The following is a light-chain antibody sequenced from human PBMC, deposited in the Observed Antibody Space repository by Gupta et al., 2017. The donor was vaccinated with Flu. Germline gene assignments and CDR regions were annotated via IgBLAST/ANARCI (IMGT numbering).Light chain of an antibody. J-gene: IGLJ2*01. V-gene: IGLV2-14*01. CDR1: SSDVGGYNY. CDR3: SSYTSSSTLGVV. CDR2: EVS. Sequence: QSALTPPASVSGSPGQSITISCTGTSSDVGGYNYVSWSQQHPGKAPKLMIYEVSNRPSGVSNRFSGSESGNTASLTISGLQAEDEADYDCSSYTSSSTLGVVFGGGTKLTVL.